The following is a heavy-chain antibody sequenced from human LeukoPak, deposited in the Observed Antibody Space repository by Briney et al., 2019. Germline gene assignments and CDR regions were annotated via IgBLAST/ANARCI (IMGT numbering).Heavy chain of an antibody. CDR1: GFTFSSYW. CDR3: ARRYCSGGSCYLDY. J-gene: IGHJ4*02. CDR2: INSDGIST. D-gene: IGHD2-15*01. V-gene: IGHV3-74*01. Sequence: GGSLRLSCAASGFTFSSYWMHWVRQAPGKGLVWVSRINSDGISTSYADSVKGRFTISRDNAKNTLYLQMNSLRAEDTAVYYCARRYCSGGSCYLDYWGQGTLATVSS.